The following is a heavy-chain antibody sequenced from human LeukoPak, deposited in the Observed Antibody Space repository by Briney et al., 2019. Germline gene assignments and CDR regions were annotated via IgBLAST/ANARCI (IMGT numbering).Heavy chain of an antibody. CDR2: IYTSGST. D-gene: IGHD1-1*01. Sequence: SQTLSLTCTVSGGSISSGSYYWSWIRQPAGKGLEWIGRIYTSGSTNYNPSLKSRVTISVDTSKNQFSLKLSSVTAADTAVYYWARLRGPLDWNDDDYWGQGNLVTVSS. CDR3: ARLRGPLDWNDDDY. CDR1: GGSISSGSYY. V-gene: IGHV4-61*02. J-gene: IGHJ4*02.